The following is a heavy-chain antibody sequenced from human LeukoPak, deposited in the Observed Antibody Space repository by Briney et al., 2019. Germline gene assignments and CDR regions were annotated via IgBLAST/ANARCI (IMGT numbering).Heavy chain of an antibody. V-gene: IGHV1-3*01. D-gene: IGHD3-10*01. CDR2: INAGNGNT. J-gene: IGHJ6*02. CDR1: GYTFTSYA. CDR3: ARDGSGSGSYFPYYYYYGMDV. Sequence: ASVKVSCKASGYTFTSYAMHWVRQAPGQRLEWMGWINAGNGNTKYSQKFQGRVTITRDTSASRAYMEMRSLRSDDTAVYYCARDGSGSGSYFPYYYYYGMDVWGQGNTVTVSS.